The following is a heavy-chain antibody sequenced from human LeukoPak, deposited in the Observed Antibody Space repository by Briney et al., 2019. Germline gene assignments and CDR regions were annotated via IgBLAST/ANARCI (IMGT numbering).Heavy chain of an antibody. D-gene: IGHD2-2*01. CDR3: ARFGVPACSSTSCYPYLYAFDI. CDR1: GFTFDDYA. V-gene: IGHV3-9*01. CDR2: ISWNSGSI. Sequence: PGGSLRLSCAASGFTFDDYAMHWVRQAPGKGLEWVSGISWNSGSIGYADSVKGRFTISRDNAKNTLYLQMNSLRAEDTAVYYCARFGVPACSSTSCYPYLYAFDIWGQGTMVTVSS. J-gene: IGHJ3*02.